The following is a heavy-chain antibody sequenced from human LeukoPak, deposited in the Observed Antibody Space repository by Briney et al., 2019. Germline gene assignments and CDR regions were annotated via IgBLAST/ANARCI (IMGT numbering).Heavy chain of an antibody. D-gene: IGHD5-18*01. Sequence: PGGSLRLSCAASGFTFSSYEMNWFRQAPGKGLEWVSYISSSGSTIYYADSVKGRFTISRDNAKNSLYLQMNSLRAEDTAVYYCARAMGQYSPRAWFDPWGQGTLVTVSS. V-gene: IGHV3-48*03. CDR1: GFTFSSYE. J-gene: IGHJ5*02. CDR3: ARAMGQYSPRAWFDP. CDR2: ISSSGSTI.